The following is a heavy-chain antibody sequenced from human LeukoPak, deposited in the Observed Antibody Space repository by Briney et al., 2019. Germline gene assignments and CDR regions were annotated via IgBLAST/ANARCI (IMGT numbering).Heavy chain of an antibody. CDR2: IRYDGSNK. D-gene: IGHD1-1*01. V-gene: IGHV3-30*02. CDR1: GFTFSSYG. CDR3: AKSAGTTPSDAFDI. Sequence: GGSLRLSCAASGFTFSSYGMHWVRQAPGKGLEWVAFIRYDGSNKYYADSMKGRFTISRDNSKNTLYLQMNSLRAEDTAVYYCAKSAGTTPSDAFDIWGQGTMVTVSS. J-gene: IGHJ3*02.